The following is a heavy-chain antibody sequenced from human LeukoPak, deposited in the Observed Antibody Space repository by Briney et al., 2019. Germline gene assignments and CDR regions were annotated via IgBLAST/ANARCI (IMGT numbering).Heavy chain of an antibody. CDR1: GGSISSYY. J-gene: IGHJ4*02. Sequence: SETLSLTCTVSGGSISSYYWSWIRQPPGKGLEWIGYIYYSGSTNHNPSLQSRVTISVDTSKNQFSLKLSSVTAADTAVYYCASSRSSGWYDYWGQGALVTVSS. CDR2: IYYSGST. V-gene: IGHV4-59*01. CDR3: ASSRSSGWYDY. D-gene: IGHD6-19*01.